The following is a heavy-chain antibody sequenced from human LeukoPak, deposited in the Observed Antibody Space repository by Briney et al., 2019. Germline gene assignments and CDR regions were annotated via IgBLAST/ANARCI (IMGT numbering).Heavy chain of an antibody. CDR1: GFTFSSYD. D-gene: IGHD3-22*01. V-gene: IGHV3-13*01. CDR3: ARDCTTGGGYCY. CDR2: IGTAGDT. J-gene: IGHJ4*02. Sequence: GGSLRLSCVASGFTFSSYDMYWVRQPTGKGLEWVSVIGTAGDTYYSGSVKGRFTISRENAKNSLYLQMNSLRAGDTAVYYCARDCTTGGGYCYWGQGTLVTVSS.